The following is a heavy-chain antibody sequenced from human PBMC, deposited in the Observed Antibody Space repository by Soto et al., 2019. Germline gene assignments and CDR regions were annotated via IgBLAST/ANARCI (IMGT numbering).Heavy chain of an antibody. D-gene: IGHD2-2*01. V-gene: IGHV1-18*01. CDR1: GYTFTSYG. Sequence: GASVKVSCKASGYTFTSYGISWVRQAPGQGLEWMGWISAYNGNTNYAQKLQGRVTMTTDTSTSTAYMELGSLRSDDTAVYYCARDTIVVPAAMPGYDYFDYWGQGTLVTVSS. CDR3: ARDTIVVPAAMPGYDYFDY. J-gene: IGHJ4*02. CDR2: ISAYNGNT.